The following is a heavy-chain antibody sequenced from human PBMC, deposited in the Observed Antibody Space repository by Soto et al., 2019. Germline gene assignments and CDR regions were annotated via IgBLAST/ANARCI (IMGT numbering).Heavy chain of an antibody. CDR1: GGSISSGGYY. D-gene: IGHD3-22*01. CDR2: IYYSGST. CDR3: ARDGSYYDSSGYYSYYFDY. V-gene: IGHV4-31*03. Sequence: SETLSLTCTVSGGSISSGGYYWSWIRQHPGKGLEWIGYIYYSGSTYYNPSLKSRVTISVDTSKNQFSLKLSSVTAADTAVYYCARDGSYYDSSGYYSYYFDYWGQGTLVTVSS. J-gene: IGHJ4*02.